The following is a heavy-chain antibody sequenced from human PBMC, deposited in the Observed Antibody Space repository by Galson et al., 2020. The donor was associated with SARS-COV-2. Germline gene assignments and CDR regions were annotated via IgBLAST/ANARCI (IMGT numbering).Heavy chain of an antibody. Sequence: SVNVSCKTSAFTFTSSAVQWVPQAREQRLAWIGCIVVGSGTTNYAHNFQERVTITRDMSTSTAYMELTSLRYEDTAVYYCAAFVGRPVYWGEGAVVSVAS. CDR2: IVVGSGTT. CDR3: AAFVGRPVY. CDR1: AFTFTSSA. D-gene: IGHD6-6*01. J-gene: IGHJ4*02. V-gene: IGHV1-58*01.